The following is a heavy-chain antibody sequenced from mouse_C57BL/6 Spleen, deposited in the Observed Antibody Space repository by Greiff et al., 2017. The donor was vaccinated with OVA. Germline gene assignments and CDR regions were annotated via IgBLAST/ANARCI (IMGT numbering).Heavy chain of an antibody. Sequence: QVQLLQPGAELVRPGSSVKLSCKASGYTFTSYWMHWVKQRPIQGLEWIGNIDPSDSETHYNQKFKDKATLTVDKSSSTAYMQLSSLTSEDSAVYYCARKGYYYGSTLHYAMDYWGQGTSVTVSS. CDR2: IDPSDSET. V-gene: IGHV1-52*01. CDR3: ARKGYYYGSTLHYAMDY. J-gene: IGHJ4*01. CDR1: GYTFTSYW. D-gene: IGHD1-1*01.